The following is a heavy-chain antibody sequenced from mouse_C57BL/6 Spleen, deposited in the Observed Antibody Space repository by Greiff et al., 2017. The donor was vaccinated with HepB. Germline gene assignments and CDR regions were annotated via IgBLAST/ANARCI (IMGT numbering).Heavy chain of an antibody. Sequence: EVKLVESGPGLVKPSQSLSLTCSVTGYSITSGYYWNWIRQFPGNKLEWMGYISYDGSNNYNPSLKNRISITRDTSKNQFFLKLNSVTTEDTATYYCAREHYDYDGAMDYWGQGTSVTVSS. CDR1: GYSITSGYY. CDR3: AREHYDYDGAMDY. J-gene: IGHJ4*01. CDR2: ISYDGSN. V-gene: IGHV3-6*01. D-gene: IGHD2-4*01.